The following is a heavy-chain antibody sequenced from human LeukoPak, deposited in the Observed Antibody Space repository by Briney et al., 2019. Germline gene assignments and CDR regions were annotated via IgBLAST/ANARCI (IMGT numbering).Heavy chain of an antibody. D-gene: IGHD3-22*01. CDR3: ARDLQYDSSGYYLGYYYYMDV. V-gene: IGHV4-39*07. CDR2: IYYSGST. Sequence: SETLSLTCTVSGGSISSSSYYWGWIRQPPGKGLKWIGSIYYSGSTYYNPSLKSRVTISVDTSKNQFSLKLSSVTAADTAVYYCARDLQYDSSGYYLGYYYYMDVWGKGTTVTVSS. CDR1: GGSISSSSYY. J-gene: IGHJ6*03.